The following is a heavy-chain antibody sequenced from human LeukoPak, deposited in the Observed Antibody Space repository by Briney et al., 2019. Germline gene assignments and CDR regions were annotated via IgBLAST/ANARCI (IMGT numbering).Heavy chain of an antibody. J-gene: IGHJ4*02. Sequence: EGSLRLSCAASGFTFSSYAMSWVRQAPGKGLEWVSAITGSGGSTYYADSVKGRFTISRDNSKNTLYLQMNSLRAEDTAVYYCAKDGHDYGDYFGYWGQGTLVTVSS. V-gene: IGHV3-23*01. CDR3: AKDGHDYGDYFGY. CDR2: ITGSGGST. D-gene: IGHD4-17*01. CDR1: GFTFSSYA.